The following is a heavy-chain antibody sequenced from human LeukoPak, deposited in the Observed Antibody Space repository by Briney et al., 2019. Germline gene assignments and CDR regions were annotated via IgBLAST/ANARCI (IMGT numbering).Heavy chain of an antibody. CDR3: ARDYDSSGSIDY. D-gene: IGHD3-22*01. CDR1: GGSINSRGYL. V-gene: IGHV4-39*07. CDR2: IYYSGSP. J-gene: IGHJ4*01. Sequence: SETLSLTCTVSGGSINSRGYLWGWIRQTPGKGLEWIGTIYYSGSPNYNPSLDSRVTISIDISKKQFSLRLTSVTAADTAVYFCARDYDSSGSIDYWGQGIPVTVSS.